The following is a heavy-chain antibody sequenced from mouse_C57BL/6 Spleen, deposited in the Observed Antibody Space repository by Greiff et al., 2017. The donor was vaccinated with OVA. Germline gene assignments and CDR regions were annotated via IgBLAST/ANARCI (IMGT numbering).Heavy chain of an antibody. CDR2: FYPGSGSI. V-gene: IGHV1-62-2*01. CDR3: ARHEGGDYDGYWYFDV. CDR1: GYTFTEYT. Sequence: VKLVESGAELVKPGASVKLSCKASGYTFTEYTIHWVKQRSGQGLEWIGWFYPGSGSIKYNEKFKDKATLTADKSSSTVYMELSRLTSEDSAVYFCARHEGGDYDGYWYFDVWGTGTTVTVSS. D-gene: IGHD2-4*01. J-gene: IGHJ1*03.